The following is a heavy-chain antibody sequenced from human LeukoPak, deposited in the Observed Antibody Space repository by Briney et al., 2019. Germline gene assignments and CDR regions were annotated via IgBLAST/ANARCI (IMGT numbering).Heavy chain of an antibody. CDR2: VSGSAGRT. D-gene: IGHD2-8*01. Sequence: TGGSLRLSCAASGFTFSSFAMTWVRQAPGKGLEWVSTVSGSAGRTDYADSVKGRFTISRDNLKNTLYLQMNGLRAEDTAVYYCAKNRGHCVDGVCYNYYYMDVWGRGTTVTVSS. CDR1: GFTFSSFA. J-gene: IGHJ6*03. CDR3: AKNRGHCVDGVCYNYYYMDV. V-gene: IGHV3-23*01.